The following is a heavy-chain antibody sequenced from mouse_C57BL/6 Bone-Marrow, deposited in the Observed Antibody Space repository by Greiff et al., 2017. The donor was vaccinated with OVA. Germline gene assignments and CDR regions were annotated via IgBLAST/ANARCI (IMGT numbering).Heavy chain of an antibody. Sequence: VQLQQPGAELVKPGASVKLSCKASGYTFTSYWMQWVNQRPGQGLEWIGEIDPSDSYTNYNQKFKGKATLTVDTSSSTAYMQLSSLTSEDSAVYYCAVFIPGGYWYFDVWGTGTTVTVSS. D-gene: IGHD1-2*01. V-gene: IGHV1-50*01. CDR3: AVFIPGGYWYFDV. CDR1: GYTFTSYW. CDR2: IDPSDSYT. J-gene: IGHJ1*03.